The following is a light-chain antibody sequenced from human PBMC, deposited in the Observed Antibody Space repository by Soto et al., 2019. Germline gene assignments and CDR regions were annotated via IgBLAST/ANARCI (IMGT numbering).Light chain of an antibody. CDR2: DTS. V-gene: IGKV3-11*01. CDR1: QSVGYDF. Sequence: EIVLTQSPGTLSLSPGERATLSCRASQSVGYDFLAWYQQKPGQAPRLLIYDTSTRATGIPARFSGSGSGTDFTLTISSLEPEDLAVYYCQQHWTFGQGTKVDIK. CDR3: QQHWT. J-gene: IGKJ1*01.